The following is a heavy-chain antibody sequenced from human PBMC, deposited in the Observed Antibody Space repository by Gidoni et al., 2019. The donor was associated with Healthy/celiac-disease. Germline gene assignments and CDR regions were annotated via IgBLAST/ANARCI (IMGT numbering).Heavy chain of an antibody. D-gene: IGHD6-13*01. J-gene: IGHJ6*02. CDR3: ARSIAAAGTWYYYYGMDV. CDR2: IYSGGST. Sequence: EVQLVATGGGLIQPGGSLRLSCAASGFTVSSNYMSWVRQAPGKGLEWVSVIYSGGSTYYADSVKGRFTISRDNSKNTLYLQMNSLRAEDTAVYYCARSIAAAGTWYYYYGMDVWGQGTTVTVSS. CDR1: GFTVSSNY. V-gene: IGHV3-53*02.